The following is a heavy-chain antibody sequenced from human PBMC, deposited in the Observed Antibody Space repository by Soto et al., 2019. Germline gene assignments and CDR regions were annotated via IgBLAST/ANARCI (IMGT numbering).Heavy chain of an antibody. V-gene: IGHV1-18*01. Sequence: QVQLVQSGAEVKKPGASVKVSCKASGYTFTSYGISWVRQAPGQGLEWMGWISAYNGNTNYAQKLQGRVTMTTDTTMRTAYVALRSLGSDATTMDYRAMVGGGLHLEEFTPIAYWRQGTLVTVSS. J-gene: IGHJ4*02. CDR2: ISAYNGNT. CDR3: AMVGGGLHLEEFTPIAY. CDR1: GYTFTSYG. D-gene: IGHD3-16*01.